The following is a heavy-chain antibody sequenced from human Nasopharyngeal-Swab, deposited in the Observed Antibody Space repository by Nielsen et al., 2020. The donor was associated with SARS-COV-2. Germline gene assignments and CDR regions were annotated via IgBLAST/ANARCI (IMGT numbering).Heavy chain of an antibody. Sequence: WIRQPTGKGLEWIGYIYYRGSTYYNPSLKSRVTISVDTSKNQFSLKLSSVTAADTAVYYCARDYYDSSGYPNRGYMDVWGKGTTVTVSS. V-gene: IGHV4-31*02. CDR3: ARDYYDSSGYPNRGYMDV. D-gene: IGHD3-22*01. CDR2: IYYRGST. J-gene: IGHJ6*03.